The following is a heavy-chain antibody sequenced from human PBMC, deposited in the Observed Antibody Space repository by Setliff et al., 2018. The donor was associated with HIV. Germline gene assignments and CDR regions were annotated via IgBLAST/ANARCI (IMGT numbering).Heavy chain of an antibody. CDR1: GYTFTDYC. CDR2: INPKSGGT. CDR3: ARDGGGPGDYYYYYMDV. J-gene: IGHJ6*03. Sequence: ASVKVSCKASGYTFTDYCMHWVRQAPGQGLEWMGWINPKSGGTNSALKFQGRVTMTRDTSISTAYMELSRLRSDDTAVYYCARDGGGPGDYYYYYMDVWAKGTTVTVSS. V-gene: IGHV1-2*02. D-gene: IGHD3-16*01.